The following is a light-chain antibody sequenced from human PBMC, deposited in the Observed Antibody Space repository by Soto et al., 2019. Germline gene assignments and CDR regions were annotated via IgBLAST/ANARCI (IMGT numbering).Light chain of an antibody. CDR2: AAS. CDR3: QQSYSTPIT. J-gene: IGKJ5*01. V-gene: IGKV1-39*01. CDR1: QSITYY. Sequence: DIQMTQSPSSLSASVGDRVAITCRASQSITYYLYWYQQIPGKAPKVLIHAASNLQSGVPSRFSGSGSGTDVTLTISSLQPEDFATYYCQQSYSTPITVGQGTRLEIK.